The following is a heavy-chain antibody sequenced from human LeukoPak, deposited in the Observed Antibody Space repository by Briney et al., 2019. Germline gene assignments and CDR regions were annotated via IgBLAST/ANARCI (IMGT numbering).Heavy chain of an antibody. J-gene: IGHJ4*02. V-gene: IGHV4-61*02. CDR3: ARSGSYYSYYFDY. CDR1: GGSISSGSYY. Sequence: SETLSLTCTVSGGSISSGSYYWSWIRQPAGKGLEWIGRIYTSGSTNYNPSRKSRVTISVDTSKNQFSLKLSSVTAADAAVYYCARSGSYYSYYFDYWGQGTLVTVSS. CDR2: IYTSGST. D-gene: IGHD1-26*01.